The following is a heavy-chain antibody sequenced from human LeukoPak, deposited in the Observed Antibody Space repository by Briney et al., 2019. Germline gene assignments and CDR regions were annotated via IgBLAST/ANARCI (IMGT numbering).Heavy chain of an antibody. J-gene: IGHJ4*02. V-gene: IGHV3-48*04. CDR3: ARDPRTVRI. D-gene: IGHD1-1*01. Sequence: GGSLRLSCAASGFTFSSYWMHWVRQGPGKGLEWLSYISGNGGVIQYADSVKGRFTISRDNAKNLLYLQMDSLRVEDTAIYYCARDPRTVRIWGQGTLVTVSS. CDR1: GFTFSSYW. CDR2: ISGNGGVI.